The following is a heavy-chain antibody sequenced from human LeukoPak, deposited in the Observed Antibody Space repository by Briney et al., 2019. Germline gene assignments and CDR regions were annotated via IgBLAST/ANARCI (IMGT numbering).Heavy chain of an antibody. V-gene: IGHV3-48*02. CDR2: ISRSSTDM. J-gene: IGHJ6*02. CDR3: ARVLRIAAAGSWYNGMDV. Sequence: GGSLRLSCAASGFTFTSYSLNWVRQAPGKGLEWVSYISRSSTDMYYADSVKGRFTISRDNAKNSLYLQMSSLRDEDTAVYYCARVLRIAAAGSWYNGMDVWGQGTTVTVSS. D-gene: IGHD6-13*01. CDR1: GFTFTSYS.